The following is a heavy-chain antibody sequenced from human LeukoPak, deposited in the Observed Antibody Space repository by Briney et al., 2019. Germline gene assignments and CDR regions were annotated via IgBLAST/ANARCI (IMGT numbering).Heavy chain of an antibody. CDR3: ARDPYSGSYGNNYYYYMDV. CDR2: ITSSSSYV. V-gene: IGHV3-21*01. Sequence: GGSLRLSCAASGFTFSSYSMNWVRQAPGQRLEWVSSITSSSSYVFYADSVKGRFTISRDNAQNSLYLQMNSLRAEDTAVYYCARDPYSGSYGNNYYYYMDVWGKGTTVTISS. J-gene: IGHJ6*03. D-gene: IGHD5-12*01. CDR1: GFTFSSYS.